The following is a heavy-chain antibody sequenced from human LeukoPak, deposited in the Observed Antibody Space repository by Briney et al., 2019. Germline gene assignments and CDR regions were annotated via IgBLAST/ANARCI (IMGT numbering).Heavy chain of an antibody. J-gene: IGHJ5*02. D-gene: IGHD2-2*01. V-gene: IGHV3-7*03. CDR2: MNQDGNEK. CDR3: ARYIIVLPGAVVKWFDP. CDR1: GFTFSSYW. Sequence: GGSLRLSCSASGFTFSSYWMSWVRQVPGKGLEGVANMNQDGNEKYYVDSVKGRLTISRDNAKNSLYLQMNSLGAEDTAMYYCARYIIVLPGAVVKWFDPWGQGTLVTVSS.